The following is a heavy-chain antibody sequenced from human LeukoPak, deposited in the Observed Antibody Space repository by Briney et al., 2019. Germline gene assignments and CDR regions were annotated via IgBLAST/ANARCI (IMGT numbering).Heavy chain of an antibody. CDR1: GDSISGYY. Sequence: PSETLSLTCTVSGDSISGYYWSWIRQPPGKGLEWIGNIYHSGSTNYSPSLKSRVTISVDTSKNQFSLKLSSVTAADTAVYYCERSYSGIPYYFDYWGQGTLVTVSS. J-gene: IGHJ4*02. V-gene: IGHV4-59*01. CDR3: ERSYSGIPYYFDY. CDR2: IYHSGST. D-gene: IGHD1-26*01.